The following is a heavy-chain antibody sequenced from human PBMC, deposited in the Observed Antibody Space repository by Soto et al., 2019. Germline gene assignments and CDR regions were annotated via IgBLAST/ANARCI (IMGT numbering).Heavy chain of an antibody. Sequence: GGSLRLSCAASGFTFSSYSMNWVRQAPGKGLEWVSSISSSSSYIYYADSVKGRFTISRDNAKNSLYLQMNSLRAEDTAVYYCARLMITFGGVITLEGASYYFDYWGQGTLVTVSS. CDR1: GFTFSSYS. J-gene: IGHJ4*02. CDR2: ISSSSSYI. V-gene: IGHV3-21*01. CDR3: ARLMITFGGVITLEGASYYFDY. D-gene: IGHD3-16*02.